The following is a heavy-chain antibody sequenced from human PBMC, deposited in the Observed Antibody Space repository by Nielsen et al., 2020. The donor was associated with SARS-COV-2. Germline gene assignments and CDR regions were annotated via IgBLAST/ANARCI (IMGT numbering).Heavy chain of an antibody. CDR2: ISYDGSNK. Sequence: GGSLRLSCAASGFTFSSYAMHWVRQAPGKGLEWVAVISYDGSNKYYADSVKGRFTISRDNSKNTLYLQMNSLRAEDTAVYYCASPRGPMVRGVIKTVDYWGQGTLVTVSS. CDR1: GFTFSSYA. D-gene: IGHD3-10*01. J-gene: IGHJ4*02. V-gene: IGHV3-30-3*02. CDR3: ASPRGPMVRGVIKTVDY.